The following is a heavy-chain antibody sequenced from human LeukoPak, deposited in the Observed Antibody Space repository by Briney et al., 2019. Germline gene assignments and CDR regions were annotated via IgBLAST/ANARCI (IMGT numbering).Heavy chain of an antibody. J-gene: IGHJ5*02. D-gene: IGHD2-8*02. CDR3: SREGVTYCTDMNCVGWFDP. CDR2: ISAYNGNT. V-gene: IGHV1-18*01. CDR1: GYTFINYG. Sequence: ASVKLSCKAAGYTFINYGISWVRQAPGQGLEWMGWISAYNGNTNYAQTFQGRVTLTTDTSKTTAYMELRSLRSGDTAVHYYSREGVTYCTDMNCVGWFDPWGEGTLVTVSS.